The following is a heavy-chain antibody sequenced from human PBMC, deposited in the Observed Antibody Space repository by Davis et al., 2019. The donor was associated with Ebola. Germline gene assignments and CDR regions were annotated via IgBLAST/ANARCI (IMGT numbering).Heavy chain of an antibody. CDR3: ARDPYYYDGSGYYYAGWFDP. CDR1: GFTFSSYS. CDR2: ISSSSSYI. V-gene: IGHV3-21*01. D-gene: IGHD3-22*01. J-gene: IGHJ5*02. Sequence: GESLKISCAASGFTFSSYSMNWVRQAPGKGLEWVSSISSSSSYIYYADSVKGRFTISRDNAKNSLYLQMNSLRDEDTAVYYCARDPYYYDGSGYYYAGWFDPWGQGTLVTVSS.